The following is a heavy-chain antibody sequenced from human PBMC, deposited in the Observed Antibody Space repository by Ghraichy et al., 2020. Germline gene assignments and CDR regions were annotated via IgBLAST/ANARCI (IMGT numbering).Heavy chain of an antibody. CDR2: IKQDGSEK. Sequence: GGSLRLSCAASGFTFSSYWMSWVRQAPGKGLEWVANIKQDGSEKYYVDSVKGRFTISRDNAKNSLYLQMNSLRTEDTAVYYCARERGGSGWHYYYYYGMDVWGQGTTVTVS. CDR1: GFTFSSYW. D-gene: IGHD6-19*01. V-gene: IGHV3-7*03. CDR3: ARERGGSGWHYYYYYGMDV. J-gene: IGHJ6*02.